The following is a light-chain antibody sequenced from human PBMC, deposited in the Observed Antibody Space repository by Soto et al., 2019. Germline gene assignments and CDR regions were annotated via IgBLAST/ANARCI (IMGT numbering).Light chain of an antibody. Sequence: QSVLTQPASVSGSPGQSITISCTGTISDVGGYESVSWFQQHPGSAPKLMIYEGSKRPSGVSNRFSGSKSGNTASLTISGLQAEDEADYYCCSYAGSSTYVFGTGTKVT. CDR1: ISDVGGYES. J-gene: IGLJ1*01. CDR3: CSYAGSSTYV. CDR2: EGS. V-gene: IGLV2-23*01.